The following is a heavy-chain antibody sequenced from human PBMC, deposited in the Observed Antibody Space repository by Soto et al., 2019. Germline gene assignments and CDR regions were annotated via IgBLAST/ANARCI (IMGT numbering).Heavy chain of an antibody. CDR2: IYYSGST. V-gene: IGHV4-31*03. CDR1: GGMIRRWGNF. D-gene: IGHD6-25*01. J-gene: IGHJ6*02. CDR3: ARESGGYASSTRYGLAV. Sequence: TYSGSGGMIRRWGNFWCWIRQQTGKGLEWIGYIYYSGSTDYNPSLKSRVTISVDRSKNQFSLNLSSVTAADTAIYYCARESGGYASSTRYGLAVWGQGTTVT.